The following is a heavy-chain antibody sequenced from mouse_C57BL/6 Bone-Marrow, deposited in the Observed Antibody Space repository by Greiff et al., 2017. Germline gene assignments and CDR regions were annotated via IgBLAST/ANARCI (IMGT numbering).Heavy chain of an antibody. D-gene: IGHD1-1*01. CDR2: INPNNGGT. CDR1: GYTFTDYN. V-gene: IGHV1-22*01. CDR3: GSSLYYAMDY. J-gene: IGHJ4*01. Sequence: EVKLQQSGPELVKPGASVKMSCKASGYTFTDYNMHWVKQSHGKSLEWIGYINPNNGGTSYNQKFKGKATLTVNKSSSTAYMELRSLTSEDSAVYYCGSSLYYAMDYWGQGTSVTVSS.